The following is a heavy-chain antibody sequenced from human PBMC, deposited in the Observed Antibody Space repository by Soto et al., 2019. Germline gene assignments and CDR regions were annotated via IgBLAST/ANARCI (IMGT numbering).Heavy chain of an antibody. J-gene: IGHJ4*02. V-gene: IGHV3-33*01. CDR2: IWYDGSDK. Sequence: GGSLRLSCAASGYTFSGFGMHWVRQAPGKGLEWVAIIWYDGSDKYYADSVKGRFTISRDNSKNTLYLQMNSLRAEDTAVYHCAFGNLSYYFDYWGQGTPVTVSS. D-gene: IGHD3-16*01. CDR1: GYTFSGFG. CDR3: AFGNLSYYFDY.